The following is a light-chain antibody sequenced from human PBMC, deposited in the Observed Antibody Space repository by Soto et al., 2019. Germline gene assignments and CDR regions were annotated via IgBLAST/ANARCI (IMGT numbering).Light chain of an antibody. CDR2: LVS. V-gene: IGKV2-30*01. Sequence: DVVLTQSPLSLPVTLGQPASISCRSSQGLVTNDGNTFLNWFHQRPGQSPRRLIYLVSNRDSGVPDRLRGSGSGTDFTLKISRVEAEDVGVYFCMQASHCPCTFGQGTKVEIK. CDR1: QGLVTNDGNTF. CDR3: MQASHCPCT. J-gene: IGKJ1*01.